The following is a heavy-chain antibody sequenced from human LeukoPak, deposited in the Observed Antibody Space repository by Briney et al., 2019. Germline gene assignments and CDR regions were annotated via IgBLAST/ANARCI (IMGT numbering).Heavy chain of an antibody. J-gene: IGHJ4*02. CDR1: GFTFSSYG. D-gene: IGHD3-10*01. Sequence: GGSLRLSCAASGFTFSSYGMRWVRQAPGKGLEWVAFIHYDGSNKYYADSVKGRFTISRDNSKNTLYLQMNSLRAEDTAVYYCAKDPNGGFGELFFDYWGQGTLVTVSS. CDR2: IHYDGSNK. V-gene: IGHV3-30*02. CDR3: AKDPNGGFGELFFDY.